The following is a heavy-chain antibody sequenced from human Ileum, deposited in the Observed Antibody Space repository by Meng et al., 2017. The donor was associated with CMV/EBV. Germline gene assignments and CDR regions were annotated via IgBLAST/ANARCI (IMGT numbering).Heavy chain of an antibody. CDR1: GFTFSSYA. V-gene: IGHV3-30-3*02. Sequence: GESLKISCAASGFTFSSYAMHWVRQAPGKGLEWVAVISYDGSNKYYADSVKGRFTISRDNSKNTLYLQMNSLRAEDTAVYHCAKRCDDGSGSSSHFGMDVWGQGTTVTVSS. CDR2: ISYDGSNK. J-gene: IGHJ6*02. D-gene: IGHD3-22*01. CDR3: AKRCDDGSGSSSHFGMDV.